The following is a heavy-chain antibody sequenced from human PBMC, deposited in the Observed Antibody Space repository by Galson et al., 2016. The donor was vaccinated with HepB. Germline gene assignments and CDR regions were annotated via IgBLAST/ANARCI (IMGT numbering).Heavy chain of an antibody. V-gene: IGHV3-9*01. CDR1: GFTFDDYA. D-gene: IGHD3-10*01. J-gene: IGHJ5*02. CDR3: AKDSGSGSYYKWGWFDP. CDR2: LSWNSGSI. Sequence: LRLSCAATGFTFDDYAMHWVRQAPGKGLEWVASLSWNSGSISYADSMRGRVTISRDNAKNSLYLQMDSLRSEDTALYYCAKDSGSGSYYKWGWFDPWGQGTLVTVSS.